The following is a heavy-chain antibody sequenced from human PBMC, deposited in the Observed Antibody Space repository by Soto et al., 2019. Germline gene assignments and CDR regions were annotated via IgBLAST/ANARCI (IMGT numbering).Heavy chain of an antibody. CDR2: MSYDGSYK. CDR3: AKDRTLPNWNYSLIDY. J-gene: IGHJ4*02. CDR1: GFNFSRHG. D-gene: IGHD1-7*01. V-gene: IGHV3-30*18. Sequence: PGGSLRLSCAASGFNFSRHGMHFVRQAPGKGLEWVAVMSYDGSYKYYADSVKGRYTSSRDNSKNTLYLQMNSLRPEDTAVYYCAKDRTLPNWNYSLIDYLGQGAMVTVSS.